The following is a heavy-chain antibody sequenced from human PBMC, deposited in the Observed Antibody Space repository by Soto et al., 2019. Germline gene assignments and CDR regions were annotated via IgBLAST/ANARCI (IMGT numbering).Heavy chain of an antibody. CDR3: ARDVDGSGSYYTNY. CDR1: GYSFSSIG. D-gene: IGHD3-10*01. V-gene: IGHV1-18*01. J-gene: IGHJ4*02. Sequence: QVQLVQSGAEVKKPGASVKVSCKTSGYSFSSIGISWVRQAPGQGLEWMGWISPHKDNTYYAQRLQGRVTMTTDTSTSTAYMELRSLRSDDTSVYFCARDVDGSGSYYTNYWGQGTLVTVSS. CDR2: ISPHKDNT.